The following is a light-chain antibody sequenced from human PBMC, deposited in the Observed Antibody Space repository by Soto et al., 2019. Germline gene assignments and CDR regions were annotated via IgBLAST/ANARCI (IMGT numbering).Light chain of an antibody. V-gene: IGKV1-5*01. Sequence: DFQVTQSPSTVSASVGDRVIITCRTSKTTGTWMAWYQQKPGKAPKLLIYDASRLETGIPSRFRGSGVGAEFALTITSLHPDDFATYYCQRYTTYSWTFGQGTKVEVK. CDR3: QRYTTYSWT. CDR1: KTTGTW. J-gene: IGKJ1*01. CDR2: DAS.